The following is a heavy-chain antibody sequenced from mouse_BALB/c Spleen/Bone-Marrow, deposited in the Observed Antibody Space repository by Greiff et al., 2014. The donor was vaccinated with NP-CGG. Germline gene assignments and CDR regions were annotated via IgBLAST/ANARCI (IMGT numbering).Heavy chain of an antibody. CDR3: ARGVPMDY. CDR2: IYPGDGDT. V-gene: IGHV1-80*01. J-gene: IGHJ4*01. CDR1: GYAFSSYW. Sequence: QVYVKQSGAELVRPGSSVKISCKASGYAFSSYWMNWVKQRPGQGLEWIGQIYPGDGDTNYNGKFKGKATLTADKSSSTAYMQLSSLTSEDSAVYFCARGVPMDYWGQGTSVTVSS.